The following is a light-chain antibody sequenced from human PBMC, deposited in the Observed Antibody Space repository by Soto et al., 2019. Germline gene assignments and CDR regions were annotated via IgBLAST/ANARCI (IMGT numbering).Light chain of an antibody. CDR3: QQDCNYPFT. V-gene: IGKV1-6*01. Sequence: AIQVTQSPSTLSVSLGDRVTITCRASQGIGNDLVWYQQKPGKAPKLLIYAASSLASGVPSRFSGSGSGTAFTLTISRLEPEDFATYYCQQDCNYPFTFGHGTKVDI. CDR1: QGIGND. J-gene: IGKJ3*01. CDR2: AAS.